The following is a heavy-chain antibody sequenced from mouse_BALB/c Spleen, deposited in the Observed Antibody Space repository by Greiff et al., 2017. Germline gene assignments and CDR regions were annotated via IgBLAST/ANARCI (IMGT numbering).Heavy chain of an antibody. CDR3: AREHYSHYFDY. J-gene: IGHJ2*01. V-gene: IGHV5-6-5*01. D-gene: IGHD1-2*01. CDR2: ISSGGST. Sequence: EVKLVESGGGLVKPGGSLKLSCAASGFTFSSYAMSWVRQTPEKRLEWVASISSGGSTYYPDSVKGRFTISRDNARNILYLQMSSLRSEDTAMYYCAREHYSHYFDYWGQGTTLTVSS. CDR1: GFTFSSYA.